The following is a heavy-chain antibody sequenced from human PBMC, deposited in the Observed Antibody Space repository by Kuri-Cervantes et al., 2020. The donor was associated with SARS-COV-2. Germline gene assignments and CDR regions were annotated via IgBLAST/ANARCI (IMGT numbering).Heavy chain of an antibody. CDR1: GGPFSGYY. V-gene: IGHV4-34*01. CDR3: ARGVSPNSGYDLPFDY. J-gene: IGHJ4*02. CDR2: INHSGST. D-gene: IGHD5-12*01. Sequence: SQTLSLTCAVYGGPFSGYYWSWVRQPPGKGLEWIGEINHSGSTNYNPSLKSRVTISVDTSKNQFSLKLSSVTAADTAVYYCARGVSPNSGYDLPFDYWGQGTLVTVSS.